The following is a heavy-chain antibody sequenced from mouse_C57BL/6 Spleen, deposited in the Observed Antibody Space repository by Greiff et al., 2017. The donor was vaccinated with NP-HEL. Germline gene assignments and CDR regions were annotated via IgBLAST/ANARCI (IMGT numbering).Heavy chain of an antibody. D-gene: IGHD4-1*01. CDR1: GYTFTDYN. CDR3: ARSRANWWYFDV. Sequence: VQLQQSGPELVKPGASVKMSCKASGYTFTDYNMHWVKQSHGKSLEWIGYINPNNGGTSYNQKFKGKATLTVNKSSSTAYMELRSLTSEDSAVYYCARSRANWWYFDVWGTGTTVTVSS. CDR2: INPNNGGT. V-gene: IGHV1-22*01. J-gene: IGHJ1*03.